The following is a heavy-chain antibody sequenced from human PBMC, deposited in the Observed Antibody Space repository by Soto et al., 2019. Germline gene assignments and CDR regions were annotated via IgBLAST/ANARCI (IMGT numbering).Heavy chain of an antibody. J-gene: IGHJ4*02. D-gene: IGHD6-13*01. CDR2: INPSGSNT. CDR3: AAPRSGIAADIDY. V-gene: IGHV1-46*01. CDR1: GYAFINYY. Sequence: ASVKVSCKASGYAFINYYIHWVRQAPGQGLEWMGIINPSGSNTGYAQKFQGRITMTRDTSTSTAYMELSSLRSEDTAVYYCAAPRSGIAADIDYWGQGTLVTVSS.